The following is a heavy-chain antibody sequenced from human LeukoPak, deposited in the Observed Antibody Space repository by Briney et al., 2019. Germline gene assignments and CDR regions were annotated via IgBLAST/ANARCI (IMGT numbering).Heavy chain of an antibody. CDR3: ARRGALVYYDSSGYYYFDY. D-gene: IGHD3-22*01. Sequence: SETLSLTCAVYGGSFSGYYWSWIRQPPGKGLEWIGEINHSGSTNYNPSLKSRVTISVDTSKNQFSLKLSSVTAADTAVYYCARRGALVYYDSSGYYYFDYWGQGTLVTVSS. V-gene: IGHV4-34*01. J-gene: IGHJ4*02. CDR1: GGSFSGYY. CDR2: INHSGST.